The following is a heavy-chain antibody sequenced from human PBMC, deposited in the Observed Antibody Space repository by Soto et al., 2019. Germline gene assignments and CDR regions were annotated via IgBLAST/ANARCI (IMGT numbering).Heavy chain of an antibody. CDR1: GGTFSRYS. CDR2: IIPIFGIA. CDR3: AREMVRGVGSDY. Sequence: SVKVSCKASGGTFSRYSITWARQAPGHGLEWIGRIIPIFGIASYAQKFQGRVTITTDKSTSTAYMELRSLRSDDTAVFYCAREMVRGVGSDYWGQGTLVTVSS. D-gene: IGHD3-10*01. V-gene: IGHV1-69*04. J-gene: IGHJ4*02.